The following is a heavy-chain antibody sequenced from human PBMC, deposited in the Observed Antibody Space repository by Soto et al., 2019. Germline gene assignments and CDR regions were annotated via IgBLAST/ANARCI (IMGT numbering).Heavy chain of an antibody. CDR1: GGTFSSYA. CDR3: ARSNCSSTSCYRNNWFDP. J-gene: IGHJ5*02. V-gene: IGHV1-69*13. D-gene: IGHD2-2*01. CDR2: IIPIFGTA. Sequence: SVKVSCKASGGTFSSYAISWVRQAPGQGLEWMGGIIPIFGTANYAQKFQGRVTITADESTSTAYMELSSLRSEDTAVYYCARSNCSSTSCYRNNWFDPWGQGTLVTVSS.